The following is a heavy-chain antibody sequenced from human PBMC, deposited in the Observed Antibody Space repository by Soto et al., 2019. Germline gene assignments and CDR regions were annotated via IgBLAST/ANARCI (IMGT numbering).Heavy chain of an antibody. D-gene: IGHD2-2*01. Sequence: ASVKVSCKASGCNFTSYDINWVRQATGQGLEWMGWMNPNSGNTGYAQKFQGRVTMTRNTSISTAYMELSSLRSEDTAVYYCARVGDIVVVPAATPHDSDDAFDIWGQGTMVTVSS. V-gene: IGHV1-8*01. CDR2: MNPNSGNT. CDR1: GCNFTSYD. J-gene: IGHJ3*02. CDR3: ARVGDIVVVPAATPHDSDDAFDI.